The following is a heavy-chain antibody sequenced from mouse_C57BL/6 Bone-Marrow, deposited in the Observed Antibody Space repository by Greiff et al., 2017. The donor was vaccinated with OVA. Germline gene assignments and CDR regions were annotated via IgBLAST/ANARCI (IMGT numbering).Heavy chain of an antibody. CDR1: GFSLSTSGMG. V-gene: IGHV8-12*01. Sequence: QVTLKVSGPGILQSSPTLSLTCSFSGFSLSTSGMGVSWIRQPPGMGLEWLAHTYWDDDKCYNPFLKSRLTISKDTSRNQVFLKITSVDTADTATYYCALNWERWAMDYWGQGTSVTVSS. CDR3: ALNWERWAMDY. CDR2: TYWDDDK. J-gene: IGHJ4*01. D-gene: IGHD4-1*01.